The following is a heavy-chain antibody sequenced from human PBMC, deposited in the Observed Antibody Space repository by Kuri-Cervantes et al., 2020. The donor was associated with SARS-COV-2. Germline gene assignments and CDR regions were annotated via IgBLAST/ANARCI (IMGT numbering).Heavy chain of an antibody. Sequence: GGSLRLSCAASGFTFSSYSMNWVRQAPGKGLEWVSSISSSSSYIYYADSVKGRFTISRDNAKNSLYLQMNSLRAEDTAVYYCARDANYGSRLPSKFDYWGQGTLVTVSS. V-gene: IGHV3-21*01. CDR2: ISSSSSYI. CDR3: ARDANYGSRLPSKFDY. D-gene: IGHD5-12*01. J-gene: IGHJ4*02. CDR1: GFTFSSYS.